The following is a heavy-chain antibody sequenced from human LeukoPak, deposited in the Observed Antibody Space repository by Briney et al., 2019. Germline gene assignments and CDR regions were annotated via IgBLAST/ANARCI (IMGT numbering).Heavy chain of an antibody. J-gene: IGHJ4*02. Sequence: GASVKVSCKTSGYNFINYGITWVRQAPGQGLEWMGWISVYNGKTNYAQKVQGRVTLTTDTSTSTAYMELMRLRSGDTAVYYCWRDGYMTTHEERATIEFRYWGQGTLVTVSS. CDR2: ISVYNGKT. V-gene: IGHV1-18*01. CDR1: GYNFINYG. D-gene: IGHD5-24*01. CDR3: WRDGYMTTHEERATIEFRY.